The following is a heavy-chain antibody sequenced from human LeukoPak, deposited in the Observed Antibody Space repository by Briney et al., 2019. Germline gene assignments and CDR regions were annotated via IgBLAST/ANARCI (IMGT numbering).Heavy chain of an antibody. V-gene: IGHV1-46*01. Sequence: ASVKVSCKASGYIIATYYIDWVRQAPGQGLEWMGRINPSGGSTNYARQFQDRVTMTSDTSTTTVYMELSNLRSEDTAVYFCARVSRDGYYLFDYWGQGTLVTVSS. D-gene: IGHD5-24*01. J-gene: IGHJ4*02. CDR2: INPSGGST. CDR1: GYIIATYY. CDR3: ARVSRDGYYLFDY.